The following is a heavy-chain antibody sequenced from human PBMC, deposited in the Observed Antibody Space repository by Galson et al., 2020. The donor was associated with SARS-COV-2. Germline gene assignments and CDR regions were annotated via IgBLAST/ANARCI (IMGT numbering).Heavy chain of an antibody. V-gene: IGHV4-34*01. CDR2: INHSGST. J-gene: IGHJ5*02. D-gene: IGHD6-13*01. CDR3: ARGRAPLAAAGTRGRRWFDP. CDR1: GGSFSGYY. Sequence: SETLSLTCAVYGGSFSGYYWSWIRQHPGKGLEWIGEINHSGSTNYNPSLKSRVTISVDTSKNQFSLKLSSVTAADTAVYYCARGRAPLAAAGTRGRRWFDPWGQGTLVTVSS.